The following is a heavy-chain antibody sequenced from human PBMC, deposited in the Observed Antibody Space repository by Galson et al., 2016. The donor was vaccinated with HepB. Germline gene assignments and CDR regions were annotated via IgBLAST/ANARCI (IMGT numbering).Heavy chain of an antibody. D-gene: IGHD1-26*01. V-gene: IGHV4-61*01. CDR1: GGSVSSDNHY. CDR2: IYHSGST. CDR3: ARRASWEPFE. J-gene: IGHJ4*02. Sequence: ETLSLTCTVSGGSVSSDNHYWSWIRQPPGKGLEWIGYIYHSGSTNYNPSLKSRVTISVDTSKNQFSLKLSSVTAADTAMYYCARRASWEPFEWGQGTLVTVSS.